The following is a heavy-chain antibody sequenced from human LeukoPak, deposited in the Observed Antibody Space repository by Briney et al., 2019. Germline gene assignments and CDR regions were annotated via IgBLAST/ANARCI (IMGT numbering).Heavy chain of an antibody. D-gene: IGHD3-10*01. V-gene: IGHV3-23*01. CDR1: GFTFSSYA. CDR2: ISGSGGST. Sequence: GGSLRLSCAASGFTFSSYAMSWVRQAPGKGLEWVSTISGSGGSTYYADSVKGRFTISRDSSKNTLYLQMNSLRAEDTAVYYCAKGGYGSGELYYFDYWGQGTLVTVSS. CDR3: AKGGYGSGELYYFDY. J-gene: IGHJ4*02.